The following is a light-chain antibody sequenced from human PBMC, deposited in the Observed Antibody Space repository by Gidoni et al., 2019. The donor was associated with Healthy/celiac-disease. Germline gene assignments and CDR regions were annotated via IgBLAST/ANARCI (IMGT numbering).Light chain of an antibody. V-gene: IGKV3D-15*01. CDR3: QQYKNWPLLT. J-gene: IGKJ4*01. CDR1: QSVSSN. Sequence: EIVMTQSPATLSVSPGERATLSCRASQSVSSNLAWYQQKPGQAPRLLIYGASTRATGIPARFSGSGSGTEFTLTISSLQSEDFAVYYCQQYKNWPLLTFGGGTKVEIK. CDR2: GAS.